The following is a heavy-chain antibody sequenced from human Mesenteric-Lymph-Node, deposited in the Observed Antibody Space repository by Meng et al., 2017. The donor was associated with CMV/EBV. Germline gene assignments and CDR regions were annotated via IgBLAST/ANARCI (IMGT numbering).Heavy chain of an antibody. CDR3: ARVRLGGFDP. Sequence: GESLKISCAASGFTFSDHDMDWVRQAPGKGLEWVGRIRKKDHIYTTEYAASVKGRFTISRHDSENSLYLQMSSLKTEDTAVYYCARVRLGGFDPWGLGTLVTVSS. CDR2: IRKKDHIYTT. V-gene: IGHV3-72*01. D-gene: IGHD3-10*01. J-gene: IGHJ5*02. CDR1: GFTFSDHD.